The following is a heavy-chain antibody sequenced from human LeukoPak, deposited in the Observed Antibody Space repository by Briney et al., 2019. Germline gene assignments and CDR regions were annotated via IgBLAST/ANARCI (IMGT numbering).Heavy chain of an antibody. Sequence: RGTLRVSGSGPRFTFSNVNMHWVRQDLGKALQFVSGITSGGGSIDYAGSVRGRFTISRDNSKNTLYLRMTSLRVEDTALYYCVRGLYGLGWDYWGPGTLVTVSS. CDR3: VRGLYGLGWDY. CDR1: RFTFSNVN. J-gene: IGHJ4*02. V-gene: IGHV3-64D*06. D-gene: IGHD3-10*01. CDR2: ITSGGGSI.